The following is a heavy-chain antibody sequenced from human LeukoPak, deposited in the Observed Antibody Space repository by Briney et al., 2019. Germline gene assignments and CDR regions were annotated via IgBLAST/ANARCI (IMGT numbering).Heavy chain of an antibody. CDR3: ARNYYDDY. CDR1: GFTFSSYA. V-gene: IGHV3-30-3*01. D-gene: IGHD3-22*01. Sequence: PGGSLRLSCAASGFTFSSYAVQWVRQAPGKGLEWVAVISFDGSNKNYADSVKGRFTISRDNSKNTLHLQMNSLRAEDTAVYFCARNYYDDYWGQGTLVTVSS. J-gene: IGHJ4*02. CDR2: ISFDGSNK.